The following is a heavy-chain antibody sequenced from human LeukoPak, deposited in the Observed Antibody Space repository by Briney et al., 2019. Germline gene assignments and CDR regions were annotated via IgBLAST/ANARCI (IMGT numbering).Heavy chain of an antibody. J-gene: IGHJ4*02. D-gene: IGHD1-26*01. V-gene: IGHV3-48*04. Sequence: PGGSLRLSCAASGFTFSSYSMNWVRQAPGKGLEWVSYISSSGNTIYYADSVKGRFTISRDNAKNSLYLQMNSLRAEDTAVYYCASRVGLHYWGQGTLVIVSS. CDR1: GFTFSSYS. CDR3: ASRVGLHY. CDR2: ISSSGNTI.